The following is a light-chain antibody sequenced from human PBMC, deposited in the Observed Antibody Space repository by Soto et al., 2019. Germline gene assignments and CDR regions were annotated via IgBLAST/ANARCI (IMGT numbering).Light chain of an antibody. V-gene: IGLV2-23*01. CDR3: CSYAGTNTFV. CDR2: EGN. CDR1: SSDVGSYNL. J-gene: IGLJ1*01. Sequence: QSVLTQPASVSGSPGQSITISCTGTSSDVGSYNLVSWYQQHPGKAPKLMIYEGNKRPSGVSNRFSGSKSANTASLTISGLQTDDEADYECCSYAGTNTFVVGTGTKLTVL.